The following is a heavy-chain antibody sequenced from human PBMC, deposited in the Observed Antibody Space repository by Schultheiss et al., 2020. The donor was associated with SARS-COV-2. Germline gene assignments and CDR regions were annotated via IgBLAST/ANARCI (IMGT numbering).Heavy chain of an antibody. CDR3: ATTPTGMRRDI. CDR2: FGGPGAGA. CDR1: GFDLRVYA. Sequence: GGSLRLSCAASGFDLRVYAMTWVRQAPGKGLEWVSSFGGPGAGAHYADSVKGRFTISRDNAKNSLYLQMNSLRAEDTAVYYCATTPTGMRRDIWGQGTMVTVSS. J-gene: IGHJ3*02. D-gene: IGHD2-8*02. V-gene: IGHV3-23*01.